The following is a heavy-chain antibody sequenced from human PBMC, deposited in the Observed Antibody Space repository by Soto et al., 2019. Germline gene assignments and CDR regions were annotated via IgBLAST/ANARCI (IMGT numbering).Heavy chain of an antibody. Sequence: QLQLQESGSGLVKPSQTLSLTCAVSGGSISSGGYSWSWIRQPPGKGLEWIGYIYHSGSTYYNPSLKSRVTISLDRSKNQFSLKLSSVTAADTAVYYCARGSGYDFGYNWFDPWGQGTLVTVSS. V-gene: IGHV4-30-2*01. D-gene: IGHD5-12*01. CDR3: ARGSGYDFGYNWFDP. CDR2: IYHSGST. CDR1: GGSISSGGYS. J-gene: IGHJ5*02.